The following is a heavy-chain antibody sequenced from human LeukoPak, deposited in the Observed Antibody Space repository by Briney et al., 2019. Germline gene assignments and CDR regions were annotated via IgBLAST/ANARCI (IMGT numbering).Heavy chain of an antibody. V-gene: IGHV3-23*01. CDR2: ISDSGGST. CDR3: AKYSGNYYYFYYMDV. CDR1: RFTFSSYA. J-gene: IGHJ6*03. Sequence: GGSLRLSCAASRFTFSSYAVSWVRQAPGKGLKWVSTISDSGGSTYYADSVKGRFTISRDNSKNTLYLQMNSLRAEDTAIYYCAKYSGNYYYFYYMDVWGKGTTVTVSS. D-gene: IGHD1-26*01.